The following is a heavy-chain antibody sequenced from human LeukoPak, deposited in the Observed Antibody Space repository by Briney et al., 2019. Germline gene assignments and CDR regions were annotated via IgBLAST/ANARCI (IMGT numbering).Heavy chain of an antibody. V-gene: IGHV5-51*01. CDR2: IYPGDSDA. CDR1: GYSFTTYW. J-gene: IGHJ4*02. D-gene: IGHD1-26*01. Sequence: GEALKISCKGSGYSFTTYWIAWVRQMPGKGLEWRGIIYPGDSDARYSPSFQGQVTISADKSIITAYLQWSSLKASDTAMYYCARRSGTYGSNDYWGQGTLVTVSS. CDR3: ARRSGTYGSNDY.